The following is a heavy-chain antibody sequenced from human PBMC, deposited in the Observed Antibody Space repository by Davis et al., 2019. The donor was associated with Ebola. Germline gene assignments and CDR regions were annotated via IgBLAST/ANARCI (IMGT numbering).Heavy chain of an antibody. CDR3: ARELGFSSSSCYDIDY. J-gene: IGHJ4*02. Sequence: CASSGFTIRPNSMHPLRLAPCPGLASVSAIDRTSSYIYYAGSVKGRFTISRDNAKNSLYLQMSSLRAEDTAVYYCARELGFSSSSCYDIDYWGQGTLVTVSS. CDR2: IDRTSSYI. CDR1: GFTIRPNS. V-gene: IGHV3-21*06. D-gene: IGHD2-15*01.